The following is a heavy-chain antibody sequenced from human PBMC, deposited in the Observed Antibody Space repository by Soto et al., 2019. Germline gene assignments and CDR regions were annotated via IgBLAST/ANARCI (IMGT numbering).Heavy chain of an antibody. V-gene: IGHV1-46*02. CDR2: ITPSSGST. Sequence: QVQLVQSGAEVRKPGASVKVSCKASGYTFNNYFMHWVRQAPAQGLEWMGVITPSSGSTTYAQRFQGRITMTRDTSASTVYMELRSLRSEDTAVYFCARDLVPIWNYVGLAPGAQHWFDPWGQGTLVTVSS. CDR3: ARDLVPIWNYVGLAPGAQHWFDP. CDR1: GYTFNNYF. J-gene: IGHJ5*02. D-gene: IGHD1-7*01.